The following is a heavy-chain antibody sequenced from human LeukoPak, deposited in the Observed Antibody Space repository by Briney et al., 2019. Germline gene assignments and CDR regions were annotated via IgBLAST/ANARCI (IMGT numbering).Heavy chain of an antibody. CDR3: ARGIYFDY. CDR2: INHSGST. Sequence: SETLSLTCAVYPGPFSGYYWSWIRQPPGKGLEWIGEINHSGSTNYNPSLKSRVTISVDTSKNQFSLKLSSVTAADTAVYYCARGIYFDYWGQGTLVTVSS. CDR1: PGPFSGYY. V-gene: IGHV4-34*01. J-gene: IGHJ4*02.